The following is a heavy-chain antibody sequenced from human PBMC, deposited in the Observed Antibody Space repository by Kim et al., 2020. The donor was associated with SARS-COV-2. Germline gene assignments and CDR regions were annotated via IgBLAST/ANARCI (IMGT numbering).Heavy chain of an antibody. J-gene: IGHJ4*02. CDR2: INPIVGTA. V-gene: IGHV1-69*13. CDR1: GCTFSSYA. Sequence: SVKVSCKASGCTFSSYAIIWVRQAPGQGLEWMGGINPIVGTANYAQKFQGRVTITADESTSTAYMELSSLRSEDTAVYYCARVYYYDGMGRYFDYWGQGTLVTVSS. D-gene: IGHD3-22*01. CDR3: ARVYYYDGMGRYFDY.